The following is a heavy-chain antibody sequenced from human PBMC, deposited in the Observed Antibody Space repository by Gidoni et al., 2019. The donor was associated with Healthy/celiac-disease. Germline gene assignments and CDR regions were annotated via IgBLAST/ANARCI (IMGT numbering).Heavy chain of an antibody. V-gene: IGHV3-7*01. Sequence: EVQLVESGGGLVQPGGSLRLSCAASGFTFSSYWMSWVRQAPGKGLEWVANIKQDGSEKYYVDSVKGRFTISRDNAKNSLYLQMNSLRAEDTAVYYCARVGKLWHYYFDYWGQGTLVTVSS. CDR3: ARVGKLWHYYFDY. CDR1: GFTFSSYW. CDR2: IKQDGSEK. J-gene: IGHJ4*02. D-gene: IGHD5-18*01.